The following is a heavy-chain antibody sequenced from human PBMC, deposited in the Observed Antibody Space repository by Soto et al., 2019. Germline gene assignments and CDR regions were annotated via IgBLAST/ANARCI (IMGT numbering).Heavy chain of an antibody. CDR1: GYTFTSYY. D-gene: IGHD4-17*01. CDR2: INPSGGST. CDR3: ARDVPSSTYGPDPRMDV. V-gene: IGHV1-46*01. Sequence: ASVKVSCKASGYTFTSYYMHWVRQAPGQGLEWMGIINPSGGSTGYAQKFQGRVTMTRDTSTSTVYMELSSLRSEDTAVYYCARDVPSSTYGPDPRMDVWGQGTTVTVSS. J-gene: IGHJ6*02.